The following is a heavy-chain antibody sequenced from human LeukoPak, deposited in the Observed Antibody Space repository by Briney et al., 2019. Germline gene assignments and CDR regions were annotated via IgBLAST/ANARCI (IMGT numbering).Heavy chain of an antibody. CDR1: GFTFSSYD. J-gene: IGHJ4*02. CDR3: ARDQGLLVVAGRFGY. D-gene: IGHD6-19*01. Sequence: GGSLRLSCAASGFTFSSYDMHWVRQAPGKGLEWVSSISSSNSYIYNADSVKGRFTISRDNAKNSLYLQMNSLRAEDTAVYYCARDQGLLVVAGRFGYWGQGTLVTVSS. CDR2: ISSSNSYI. V-gene: IGHV3-21*01.